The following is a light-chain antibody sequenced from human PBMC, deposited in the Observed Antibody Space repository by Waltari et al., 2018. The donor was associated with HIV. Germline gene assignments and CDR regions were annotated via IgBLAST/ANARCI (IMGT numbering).Light chain of an antibody. CDR3: QQYSNYPYT. Sequence: DIQMTQSPSTLSASVGDRVTITCRASQSINRWLAWYQQKPGKAPNLLIYKASSLESGVPARFSGSGSGTDFTLSISSLQPDDFATYYCQQYSNYPYTFGQGTKLEIK. V-gene: IGKV1-5*03. CDR1: QSINRW. J-gene: IGKJ2*01. CDR2: KAS.